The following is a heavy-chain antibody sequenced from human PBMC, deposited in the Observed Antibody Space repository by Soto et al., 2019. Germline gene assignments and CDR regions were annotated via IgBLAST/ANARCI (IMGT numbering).Heavy chain of an antibody. Sequence: GASVKVSCKASGYTFTSYGISWVRQAPGQGLEWMGWISAYNGNTNYAQKLQGRVTMTTDTSTSTAYMELRSLRSDDTAVYYCARVDRLSGYQRPYYGMDVWGQGTTVTVSS. V-gene: IGHV1-18*04. D-gene: IGHD3-22*01. CDR2: ISAYNGNT. CDR3: ARVDRLSGYQRPYYGMDV. J-gene: IGHJ6*02. CDR1: GYTFTSYG.